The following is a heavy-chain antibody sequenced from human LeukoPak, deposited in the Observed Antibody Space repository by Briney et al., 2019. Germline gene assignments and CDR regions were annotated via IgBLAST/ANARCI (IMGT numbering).Heavy chain of an antibody. CDR1: GFTFSSYL. J-gene: IGHJ4*02. D-gene: IGHD5-12*01. CDR3: ARLARGYPDY. V-gene: IGHV3-7*05. CDR2: IKHDGSET. Sequence: GGSLRLSCAASGFTFSSYLINWVRQAPGKGLEWVANIKHDGSETYYVDSVKGRFTISRDNAKNSLYLQMNSLRAEDTAVYYCARLARGYPDYWGQGTLVTVSS.